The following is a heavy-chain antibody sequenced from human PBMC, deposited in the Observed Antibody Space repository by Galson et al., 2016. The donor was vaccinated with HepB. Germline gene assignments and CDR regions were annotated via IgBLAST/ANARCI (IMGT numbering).Heavy chain of an antibody. J-gene: IGHJ4*02. CDR1: GASFSRGASY. D-gene: IGHD4/OR15-4a*01. CDR2: IYYSGTT. CDR3: ARLYGDYFES. Sequence: QVRLQESGPGLVKASQTLSLTCTVSGASFSRGASYWSWIRQRPGQGLEWIGYIYYSGTTYYRPSLQSRIFISTDTSKNHFSLNLTSVTAWDTAMYYCARLYGDYFESWGQGALVIVSS. V-gene: IGHV4-31*03.